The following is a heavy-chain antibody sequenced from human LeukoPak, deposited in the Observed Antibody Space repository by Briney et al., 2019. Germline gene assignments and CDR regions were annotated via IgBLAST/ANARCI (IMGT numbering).Heavy chain of an antibody. J-gene: IGHJ3*02. Sequence: GGSLRLSCAASGFTFNTYTMHWVRQSPGKGLEWVALISYDGSNKYFADSVRGRFTISRDNSMDTLYLQMNSLRAEDTAVYYCARVADHYDSSGYPYDAFDIWGQGTMVTVSS. CDR2: ISYDGSNK. V-gene: IGHV3-30*04. D-gene: IGHD3-22*01. CDR1: GFTFNTYT. CDR3: ARVADHYDSSGYPYDAFDI.